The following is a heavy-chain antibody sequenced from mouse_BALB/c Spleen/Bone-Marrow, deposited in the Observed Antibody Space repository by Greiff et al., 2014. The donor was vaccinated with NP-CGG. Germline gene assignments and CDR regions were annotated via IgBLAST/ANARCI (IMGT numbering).Heavy chain of an antibody. CDR2: INPYNDGT. Sequence: EVQLVESGPELVKPGASVKMSCKASGYTFTAYVMHWVQQKPGQGLEWIGYINPYNDGTKYNEKFKGKATLTSDKSSSTAYMVLSSLTSEDSAVYYCAREGGLRRGDYYAMDYWGQGTSVTVSS. CDR1: GYTFTAYV. J-gene: IGHJ4*01. CDR3: AREGGLRRGDYYAMDY. D-gene: IGHD2-4*01. V-gene: IGHV1-14*01.